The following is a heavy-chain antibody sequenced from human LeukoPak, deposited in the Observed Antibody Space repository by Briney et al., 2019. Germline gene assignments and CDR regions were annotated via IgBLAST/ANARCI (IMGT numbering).Heavy chain of an antibody. Sequence: GGSLRLSCAASGFTFSSYAMHWVRQAPGMGLEWVAVISDDGSNKYYADSVKGRFTISRDNSKNTLYLQMNSLRSEDTAMYYCARVGTSFDFWSGYQDDYWGQGTLVTVSS. D-gene: IGHD3-3*01. J-gene: IGHJ4*02. V-gene: IGHV3-30-3*01. CDR2: ISDDGSNK. CDR1: GFTFSSYA. CDR3: ARVGTSFDFWSGYQDDY.